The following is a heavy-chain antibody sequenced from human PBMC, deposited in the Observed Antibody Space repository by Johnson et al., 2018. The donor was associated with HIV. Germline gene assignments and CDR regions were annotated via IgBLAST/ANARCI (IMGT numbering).Heavy chain of an antibody. CDR1: GFTFSSYA. CDR3: AKDSGYDFWSGYYTDDAFDI. D-gene: IGHD3-3*01. J-gene: IGHJ3*02. Sequence: QVLLVESGGGVVQPGRSLRLSCAASGFTFSSYAMHWVRQAPGKGLEWVAVISYDGSNKYYANSVKGRFTISRDNSKTTLYLQMNSLRADDTAVYYCAKDSGYDFWSGYYTDDAFDIWGQGTMVTVSS. CDR2: ISYDGSNK. V-gene: IGHV3-30*04.